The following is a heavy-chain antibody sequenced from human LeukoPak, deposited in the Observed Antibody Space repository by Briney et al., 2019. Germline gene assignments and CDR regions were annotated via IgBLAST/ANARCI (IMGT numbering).Heavy chain of an antibody. CDR1: GFTFSSHG. V-gene: IGHV3-72*01. CDR3: ARVGLGISDYFDY. J-gene: IGHJ4*02. CDR2: TRNKANSYTT. Sequence: GGSLRLSCAASGFTFSSHGMDWVRQAPGKGLEWVGRTRNKANSYTTEYAASVKGRFTISRDDSKNSLYLQMNSLKTEDTAVYYCARVGLGISDYFDYWGQGTLVTVSS. D-gene: IGHD3-16*01.